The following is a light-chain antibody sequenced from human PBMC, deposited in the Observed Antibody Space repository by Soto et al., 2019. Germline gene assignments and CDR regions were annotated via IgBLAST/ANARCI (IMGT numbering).Light chain of an antibody. J-gene: IGKJ5*01. Sequence: MQMTQSPSSLSACVGDRVTMTCRASQSISSYLNWYQQKPGKAPKLLIYAASSLQSGVPSRFSGSGSGTDFTLTISSLQPEDFATYYCQQSDRTPPITFGQGTRLEI. CDR1: QSISSY. V-gene: IGKV1-39*01. CDR3: QQSDRTPPIT. CDR2: AAS.